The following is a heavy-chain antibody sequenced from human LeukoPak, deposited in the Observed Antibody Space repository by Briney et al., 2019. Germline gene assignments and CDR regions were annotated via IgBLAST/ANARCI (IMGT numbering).Heavy chain of an antibody. CDR1: GYSFTSYW. CDR2: IYPGDSDT. D-gene: IGHD2-2*02. CDR3: ARQGGPAAIRDAFDI. V-gene: IGHV5-51*01. J-gene: IGHJ3*02. Sequence: PGESLKISCKGSGYSFTSYWIGWVRQMPEKGLEWMGIIYPGDSDTRYSPSFQGQVTISADKSISTAYLQWSSLKASDTAMYYCARQGGPAAIRDAFDIWGQGTMVTVSS.